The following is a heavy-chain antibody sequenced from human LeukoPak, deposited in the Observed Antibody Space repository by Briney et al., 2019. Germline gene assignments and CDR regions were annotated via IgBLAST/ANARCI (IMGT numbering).Heavy chain of an antibody. J-gene: IGHJ3*02. CDR3: AKDNGWCSGGSCYSGAFDI. CDR2: ISYDGSNK. D-gene: IGHD2-15*01. V-gene: IGHV3-30*18. CDR1: GFTFSSYG. Sequence: GGSLRLSCAASGFTFSSYGMHWVRQAPGRGLEWVAVISYDGSNKYYADSVKGRFTISRDNSKNTLYLQMNSLRAEDTAVYYCAKDNGWCSGGSCYSGAFDIWGQGTMVTVSS.